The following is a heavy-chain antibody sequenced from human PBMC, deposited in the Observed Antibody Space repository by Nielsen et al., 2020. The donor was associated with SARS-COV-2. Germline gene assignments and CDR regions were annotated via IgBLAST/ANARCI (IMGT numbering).Heavy chain of an antibody. Sequence: GGSLRLSCVASGSTFSDKAMHWVRQAPGKGLEWVASISNDGRNSYDADSVKGRFTISRDNSKSMLYLQMNSLRSDDTAVYYCARDRLDDGGDYANHYGMDVWGQGTTVTVSS. D-gene: IGHD4-17*01. V-gene: IGHV3-30*04. CDR1: GSTFSDKA. CDR3: ARDRLDDGGDYANHYGMDV. J-gene: IGHJ6*02. CDR2: ISNDGRNS.